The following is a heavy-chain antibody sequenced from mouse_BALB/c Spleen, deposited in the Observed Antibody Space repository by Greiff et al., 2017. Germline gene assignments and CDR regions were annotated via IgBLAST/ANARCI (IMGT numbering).Heavy chain of an antibody. Sequence: EVNLVESGGGLVQPKGSLKLSCAASGFTFNTYAMNWVRQAPGKGLEWVARIRSKSNNYATYYADSVKDRFTISRDDSQSMLYLQMNNLKTEDTAMYYCVSPLTGTNYYAMDYWGQGTSVTVSS. D-gene: IGHD4-1*01. V-gene: IGHV10-1*02. CDR2: IRSKSNNYAT. CDR3: VSPLTGTNYYAMDY. CDR1: GFTFNTYA. J-gene: IGHJ4*01.